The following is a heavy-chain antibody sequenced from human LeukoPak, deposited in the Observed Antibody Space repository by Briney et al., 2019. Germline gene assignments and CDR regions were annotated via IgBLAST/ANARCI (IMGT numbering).Heavy chain of an antibody. D-gene: IGHD3-10*01. CDR1: GFTFSSYA. J-gene: IGHJ5*02. CDR3: AKEASLWFGELSWFDP. CDR2: ISGSGGST. V-gene: IGHV3-23*01. Sequence: GGSLRLSCAASGFTFSSYAMSWVRQAPGKGLEWVSAISGSGGSTYYADSVKGRFTISRDNSKNTLYLQMNSLRAEDTAVYYCAKEASLWFGELSWFDPWGQGTLVTVSS.